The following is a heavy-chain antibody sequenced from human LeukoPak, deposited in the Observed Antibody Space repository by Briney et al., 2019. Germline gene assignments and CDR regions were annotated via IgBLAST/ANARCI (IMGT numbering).Heavy chain of an antibody. Sequence: GGSLRLSCAASGFTFSDYYMSWIRQAPGNGLEWVSYISGSGRSIYYADSVKGRFTISRNNAKNSLFLQMNSLRAEDTAVYYCARVGRYDFWSGYENPFDNWGQGTLVTVSS. CDR1: GFTFSDYY. D-gene: IGHD3-3*01. V-gene: IGHV3-11*01. CDR2: ISGSGRSI. CDR3: ARVGRYDFWSGYENPFDN. J-gene: IGHJ4*02.